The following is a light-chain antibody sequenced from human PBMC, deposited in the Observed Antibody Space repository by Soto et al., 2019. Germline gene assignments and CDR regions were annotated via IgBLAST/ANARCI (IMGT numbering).Light chain of an antibody. J-gene: IGKJ2*01. CDR1: ETILYNSNNKNY. CDR2: WAS. CDR3: NQYYGNPS. V-gene: IGKV4-1*01. Sequence: DIVMTQSPDSLAVSLGERATINCTSSETILYNSNNKNYLAWYQQKPGLPPKLLIYWASTRESGVPDRFSGSGSRTDFTLTISSLQAEDVAVYYVNQYYGNPSFGQGTKLEIE.